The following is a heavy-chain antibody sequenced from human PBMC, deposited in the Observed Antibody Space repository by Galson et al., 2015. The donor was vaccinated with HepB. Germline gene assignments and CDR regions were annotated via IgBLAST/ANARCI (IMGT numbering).Heavy chain of an antibody. Sequence: TLSLTCTVSGGSISSSYWSWFRQSPGKGLEWIGYIYHTGSTNYNPSIKSRVTMSVDTSKNQFSLRLGSVTAADTAVYFCARAPSAIVVRYFDVWGRGTLVTVSS. J-gene: IGHJ2*01. D-gene: IGHD3-22*01. V-gene: IGHV4-59*01. CDR3: ARAPSAIVVRYFDV. CDR1: GGSISSSY. CDR2: IYHTGST.